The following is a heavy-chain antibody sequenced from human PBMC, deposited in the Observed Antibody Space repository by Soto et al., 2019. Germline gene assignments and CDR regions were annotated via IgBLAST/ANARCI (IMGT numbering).Heavy chain of an antibody. J-gene: IGHJ4*02. CDR1: GFTLSSYA. CDR2: ISGSGGST. D-gene: IGHD3-10*01. Sequence: PGGSLRLSCAASGFTLSSYAMSWVRQAPGKGLEWVSAISGSGGSTYYADSVKGRFTISRDNSKNTLYLQMNSLRAEDTAVYYCAKAPTNYGSGSYYYYWGQGTLVTVSS. CDR3: AKAPTNYGSGSYYYY. V-gene: IGHV3-23*01.